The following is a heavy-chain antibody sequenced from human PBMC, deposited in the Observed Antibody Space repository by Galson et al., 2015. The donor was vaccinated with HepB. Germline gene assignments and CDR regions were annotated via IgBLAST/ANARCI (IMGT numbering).Heavy chain of an antibody. CDR1: GFTFSDYY. J-gene: IGHJ4*02. Sequence: SLRLSCAASGFTFSDYYMSWIRQAPGKGLEWVSYISSSGSTIYYADSVKGRFTISRDNAKNSLYLQMNSLRAEDTAVYYCASQGAVVVAALYYFDYWGQGTLVTVSS. CDR3: ASQGAVVVAALYYFDY. CDR2: ISSSGSTI. D-gene: IGHD2-15*01. V-gene: IGHV3-11*01.